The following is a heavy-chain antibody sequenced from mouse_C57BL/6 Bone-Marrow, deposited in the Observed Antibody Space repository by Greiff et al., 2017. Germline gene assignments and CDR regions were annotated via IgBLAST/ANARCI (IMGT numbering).Heavy chain of an antibody. V-gene: IGHV5-6*01. CDR2: ISSGGSYT. CDR1: GFTFSSYG. J-gene: IGHJ3*01. CDR3: ARQGYYYGCRTWFAY. Sequence: EVMLVESGGDLVKPGGSLKLSCAASGFTFSSYGMSWVRQTPDKRLEWVATISSGGSYTYYPDSVKGRFTISRDNAKNTLYLQMSSLKSEDTAMYYCARQGYYYGCRTWFAYWGQGTLVTVSA. D-gene: IGHD1-1*01.